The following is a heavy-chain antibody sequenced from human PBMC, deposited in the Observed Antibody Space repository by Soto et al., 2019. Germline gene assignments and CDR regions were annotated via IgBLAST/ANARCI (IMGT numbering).Heavy chain of an antibody. Sequence: QVQLVQSGAEVKKPGASVKVSCKASGYTFTSYGISWVRQAPGQGLEWMGWISAYNGNTNYAQKLQGRVTMTTDTSTSTAYVELRSLRSDDTAGYYCTRDRPLLKILFCARDTSYYYYGMDVWGQGTTVTVSS. CDR3: TRDRPLLKILFCARDTSYYYYGMDV. J-gene: IGHJ6*02. D-gene: IGHD3-9*01. V-gene: IGHV1-18*01. CDR1: GYTFTSYG. CDR2: ISAYNGNT.